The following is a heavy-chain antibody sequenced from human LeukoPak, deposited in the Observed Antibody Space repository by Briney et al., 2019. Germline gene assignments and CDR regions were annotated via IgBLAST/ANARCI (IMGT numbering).Heavy chain of an antibody. CDR2: IYPGDSDT. D-gene: IGHD6-6*01. J-gene: IGHJ6*03. V-gene: IGHV5-51*01. CDR1: GYSFTNYW. Sequence: GESLKISCKGSGYSFTNYWIGWVRQMPGKGLEWMGIIYPGDSDTTYSPSFQGQVTISADKSISTAYLQWSSLKASDTAMYYCARRAVSSSQLYYYYYMDVWGKGATVTVSS. CDR3: ARRAVSSSQLYYYYYMDV.